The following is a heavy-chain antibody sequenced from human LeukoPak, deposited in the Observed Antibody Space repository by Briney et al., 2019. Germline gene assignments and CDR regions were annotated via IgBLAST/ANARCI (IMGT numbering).Heavy chain of an antibody. V-gene: IGHV4-4*07. Sequence: MPSETLSLTCTVSGGSISSYDWSWIRQPAGKGLEWIGRIYTSGSTNYNPSLKSRVTMSVDTSKNQFSLKLSSVTAADTAVYYCARVDTAMAKDPYYFAYWGQGTLVTVSS. CDR3: ARVDTAMAKDPYYFAY. J-gene: IGHJ4*02. D-gene: IGHD5-18*01. CDR1: GGSISSYD. CDR2: IYTSGST.